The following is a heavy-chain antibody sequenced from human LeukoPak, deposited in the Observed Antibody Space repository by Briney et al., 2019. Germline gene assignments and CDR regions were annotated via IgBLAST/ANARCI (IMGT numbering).Heavy chain of an antibody. D-gene: IGHD3-22*01. Sequence: GGSLRLSCAASGLTFDDYAMHWVRQAPGKGLEWVSAISGSGGSTYHADSVKGRFTISRDNSKNTLYLQMNSLRAEDTAVYYCAKDSGPITMIVVVEPAPFDYWGQGTLVTVSS. J-gene: IGHJ4*02. CDR1: GLTFDDYA. CDR2: ISGSGGST. V-gene: IGHV3-23*01. CDR3: AKDSGPITMIVVVEPAPFDY.